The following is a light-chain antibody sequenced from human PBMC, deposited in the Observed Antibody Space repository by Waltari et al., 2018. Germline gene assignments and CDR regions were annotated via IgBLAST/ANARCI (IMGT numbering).Light chain of an antibody. CDR2: EVS. Sequence: QSALTQPPSASGSPGQSVTISCTGTSSDVGVYNYVSWYQQHPGKAPKLMIYEVSKRPSGVPDLFSVPKSGNTASLTVSGLQAEDEADYYCSSYAGSNNLVFGGGTKLTVL. CDR1: SSDVGVYNY. V-gene: IGLV2-8*01. CDR3: SSYAGSNNLV. J-gene: IGLJ2*01.